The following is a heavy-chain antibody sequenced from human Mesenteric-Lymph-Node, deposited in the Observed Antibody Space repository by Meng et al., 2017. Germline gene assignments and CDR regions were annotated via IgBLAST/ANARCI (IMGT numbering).Heavy chain of an antibody. CDR3: ARDVVELRGGDCYFDY. CDR1: GGSISSGSYY. V-gene: IGHV4-61*02. D-gene: IGHD2-21*02. Sequence: SETLSLTCTVSGGSISSGSYYWSWIRQPAGKGLEWIGRIYTSGSTNYNPSLKSRVTISVDTSKNQFSLKLSSVTAADTAVYYCARDVVELRGGDCYFDYWGQGTLVTVSS. J-gene: IGHJ4*02. CDR2: IYTSGST.